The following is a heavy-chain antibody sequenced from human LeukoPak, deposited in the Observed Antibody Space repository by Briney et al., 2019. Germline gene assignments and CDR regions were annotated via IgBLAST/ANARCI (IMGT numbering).Heavy chain of an antibody. J-gene: IGHJ4*02. CDR3: AKDGGLWVSAHWGDS. CDR1: GFTFNNYA. D-gene: IGHD7-27*01. Sequence: GGSLRLSCAASGFTFNNYAMTWVRQAPGKGLKWVSTITTGDGNTYYADSVKGRFTVSRDDSKNTLYLQMNSLRAEDTAVYYCAKDGGLWVSAHWGDSWGQGTLVTVSS. V-gene: IGHV3-23*01. CDR2: ITTGDGNT.